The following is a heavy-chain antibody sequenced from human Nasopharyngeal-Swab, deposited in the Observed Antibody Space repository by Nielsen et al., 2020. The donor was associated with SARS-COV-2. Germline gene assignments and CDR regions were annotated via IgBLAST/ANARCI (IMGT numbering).Heavy chain of an antibody. D-gene: IGHD1-26*01. CDR2: IYAGDTT. CDR1: GFAVSTNF. J-gene: IGHJ3*02. V-gene: IGHV3-53*01. CDR3: ARVGGATVPLSTFDI. Sequence: GGSLRLSCAASGFAVSTNFLTWVRQAPGRGLEWVSVIYAGDTTHYADSVKGRFATSRDDSKNTLYLQMNSLRAEDTALYFCARVGGATVPLSTFDIWGPGTMVTVSS.